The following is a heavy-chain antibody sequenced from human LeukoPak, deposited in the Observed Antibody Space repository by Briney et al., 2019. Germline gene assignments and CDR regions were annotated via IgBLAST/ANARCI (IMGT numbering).Heavy chain of an antibody. CDR2: ISSGASTI. CDR1: GFTFSTYE. Sequence: GSLRLSCAASGFTFSTYEMNWVRQAPGKGLEWVSYISSGASTIYYADPVKGRFTISRDNAKNSLYLQMNSLRAEDTAVYYCARLSETDYWGQGTLVTVSS. D-gene: IGHD1-26*01. V-gene: IGHV3-48*03. CDR3: ARLSETDY. J-gene: IGHJ4*02.